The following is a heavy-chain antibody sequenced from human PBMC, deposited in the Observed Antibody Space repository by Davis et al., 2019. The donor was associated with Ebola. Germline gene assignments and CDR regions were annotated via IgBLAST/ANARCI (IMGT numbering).Heavy chain of an antibody. Sequence: AASVQVSCKASGYTFTSYDINWVRQATGQGLEWMGWMNPNSGNTGYAQKFQGRVTMTEDTSTDTAYMELSSLRSEDTAVYYCATDAWTTGTTGGYYGMDVWGQGTTVTVSS. V-gene: IGHV1-8*01. J-gene: IGHJ6*02. CDR1: GYTFTSYD. CDR3: ATDAWTTGTTGGYYGMDV. CDR2: MNPNSGNT. D-gene: IGHD1-1*01.